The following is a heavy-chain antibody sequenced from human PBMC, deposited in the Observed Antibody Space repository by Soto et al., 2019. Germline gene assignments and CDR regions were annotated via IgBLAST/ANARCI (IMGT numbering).Heavy chain of an antibody. J-gene: IGHJ4*02. D-gene: IGHD2-21*02. CDR1: GGTFSSYA. CDR2: IIPIFGTA. Sequence: ASVKVSCKASGGTFSSYAISWVRQAPGQGLEWMGGIIPIFGTANYAQKFQGRVTITRDTSASTAYMELSSLRSEDTAVYYCERDWGIVVVTASFDYWGQGTLVTVSS. CDR3: ERDWGIVVVTASFDY. V-gene: IGHV1-69*05.